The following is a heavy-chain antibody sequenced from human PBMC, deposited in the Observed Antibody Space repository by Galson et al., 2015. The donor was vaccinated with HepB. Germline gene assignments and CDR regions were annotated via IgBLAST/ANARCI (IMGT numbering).Heavy chain of an antibody. CDR2: INSDGGII. CDR3: ACGYYYSGVDV. CDR1: GFTFSNYW. D-gene: IGHD2-21*01. V-gene: IGHV3-74*01. J-gene: IGHJ6*02. Sequence: SLRLSCAASGFTFSNYWMHWVRQAPGKGLVWVSRINSDGGIINYADSVEGRFTISRDNAKNTLYLQMSSLRAEDTAVYYCACGYYYSGVDVWGQGTTVTVSS.